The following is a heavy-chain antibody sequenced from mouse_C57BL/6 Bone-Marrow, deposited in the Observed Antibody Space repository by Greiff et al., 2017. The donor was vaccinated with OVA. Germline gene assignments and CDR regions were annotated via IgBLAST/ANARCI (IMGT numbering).Heavy chain of an antibody. V-gene: IGHV1-22*01. Sequence: VHVKQSGPELVKPGASVKMSCKASGYTFTDYNMHWVKQSHGKSLEWIGYINPNNGGTSYNQKFKGKATLTVNKSSSTAYMELRSLTSEDSAVYYCARDGDGNNYFDYWGQGTTLTVSS. J-gene: IGHJ2*01. D-gene: IGHD2-1*01. CDR2: INPNNGGT. CDR1: GYTFTDYN. CDR3: ARDGDGNNYFDY.